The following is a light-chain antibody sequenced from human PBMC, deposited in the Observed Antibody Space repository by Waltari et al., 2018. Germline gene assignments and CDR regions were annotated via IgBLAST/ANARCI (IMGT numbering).Light chain of an antibody. CDR3: QHYYTAPRT. J-gene: IGKJ1*01. V-gene: IGKV4-1*01. Sequence: DIVMTQSPDSLAVSLAVRATVTCMSTQSLLHCSNNKNYLAWYQQRPGQPPKLLLYWASIRESGVPDRFSGSGSGTDFTLTISSLLPEDVAVYFCQHYYTAPRTFGQGTKVEIK. CDR2: WAS. CDR1: QSLLHCSNNKNY.